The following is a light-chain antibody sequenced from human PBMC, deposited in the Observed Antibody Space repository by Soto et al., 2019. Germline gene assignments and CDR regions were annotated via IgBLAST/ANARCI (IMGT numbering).Light chain of an antibody. CDR3: QQYDNSPIT. V-gene: IGKV3-20*01. J-gene: IGKJ5*01. CDR2: GAS. Sequence: EIVMTHSPATLSMFPWESTTLSCMASQSVTSNLACYQQKPGQAARLLLYGASSRATGIPDRFSGTGSETDFTLTISRLEPEDFAAYYCQQYDNSPITFGQGTRLEIK. CDR1: QSVTSN.